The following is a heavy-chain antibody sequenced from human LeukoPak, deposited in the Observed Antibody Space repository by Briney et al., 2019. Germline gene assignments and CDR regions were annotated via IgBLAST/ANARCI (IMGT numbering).Heavy chain of an antibody. CDR3: ARVHYDFWSGYYRDY. Sequence: ASVKVSCKASGYTFTSYYMHWVRQAPGQGLEWMGIINPSGGSTSYAQKFQGRATMTRDTSTSTVYMELSSLRSEDTAVYYCARVHYDFWSGYYRDYWGQGTLVTVSS. D-gene: IGHD3-3*01. CDR1: GYTFTSYY. J-gene: IGHJ4*02. V-gene: IGHV1-46*01. CDR2: INPSGGST.